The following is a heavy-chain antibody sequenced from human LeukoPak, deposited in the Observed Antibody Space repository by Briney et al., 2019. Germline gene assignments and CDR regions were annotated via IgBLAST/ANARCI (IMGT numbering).Heavy chain of an antibody. CDR1: GGTFSSYA. D-gene: IGHD5-24*01. Sequence: ASVKVSCKASGGTFSSYAISWVRQAPGQGLEWMGRIIPILGIANYAQKFQGRVTITADKSTSTAYMELSSLRSEDTAVYYCAVLVEMASKLDAFDIWGQGTMVTVSS. CDR3: AVLVEMASKLDAFDI. CDR2: IIPILGIA. V-gene: IGHV1-69*04. J-gene: IGHJ3*02.